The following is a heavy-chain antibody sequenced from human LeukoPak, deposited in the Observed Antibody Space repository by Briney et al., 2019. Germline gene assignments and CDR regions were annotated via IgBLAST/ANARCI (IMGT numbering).Heavy chain of an antibody. V-gene: IGHV1-18*01. D-gene: IGHD3-3*01. Sequence: ASVKVSCKASGYTFTSYGISWVRQAPGQGLELMGWITAYNGNTNYAQKLQGRVTMTTDTSTSKAYMELRSLRSDDTAVYYCARDRYYDFWSGYPPWLDPWGQGTLITVSS. CDR1: GYTFTSYG. CDR2: ITAYNGNT. J-gene: IGHJ5*02. CDR3: ARDRYYDFWSGYPPWLDP.